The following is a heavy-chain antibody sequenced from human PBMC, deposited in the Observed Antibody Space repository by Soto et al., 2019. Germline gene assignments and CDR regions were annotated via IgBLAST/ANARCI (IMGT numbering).Heavy chain of an antibody. CDR3: ARGRYGDY. CDR2: ISAHNGNT. Sequence: QIHLVQSGAEVKKPGASVKVSCKGSGYGFTTYGITWVRQAPGQGLEWMACISAHNGNTNYAQKLQGRVTVTRDTSTSTAYMEVRSLRSDDTAVYYCARGRYGDYWGQGALVTVSS. V-gene: IGHV1-18*01. CDR1: GYGFTTYG. J-gene: IGHJ4*02. D-gene: IGHD1-1*01.